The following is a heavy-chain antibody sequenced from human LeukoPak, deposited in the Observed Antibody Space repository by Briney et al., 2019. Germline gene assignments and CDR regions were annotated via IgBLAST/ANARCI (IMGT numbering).Heavy chain of an antibody. CDR1: GYTFTSYY. V-gene: IGHV1-46*01. D-gene: IGHD5-12*01. CDR2: INPSGGST. CDR3: ARDHSGYDRNDAFDI. Sequence: ASVKVSCKASGYTFTSYYMHWVRQAPGQGLEWMGIINPSGGSTSYAQKFQGRVTMTRDTSTSTVYMELSSLRSEDTAVYYCARDHSGYDRNDAFDIWGQGTMVTVSS. J-gene: IGHJ3*02.